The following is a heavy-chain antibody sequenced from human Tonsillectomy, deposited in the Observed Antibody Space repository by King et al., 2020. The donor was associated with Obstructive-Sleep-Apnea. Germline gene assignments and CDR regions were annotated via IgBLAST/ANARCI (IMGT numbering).Heavy chain of an antibody. V-gene: IGHV4-59*08. J-gene: IGHJ4*02. CDR2: ISYSGST. CDR1: VGSISSYY. D-gene: IGHD3-22*01. Sequence: QLQESGPGLVKPSETLSLTCTVSVGSISSYYWSWIRQPPGKGLEWIGYISYSGSTNYNPSLHSRVTVSVDTSKNQFSLKLSSVTAADTAVYYCARSLDSSGYYYTNYWGQGTLVTVSS. CDR3: ARSLDSSGYYYTNY.